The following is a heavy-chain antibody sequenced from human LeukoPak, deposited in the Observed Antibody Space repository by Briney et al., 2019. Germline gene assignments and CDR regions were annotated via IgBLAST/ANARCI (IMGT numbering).Heavy chain of an antibody. CDR1: GFSLTTSGVG. Sequence: SGPTLVNPTQTLTPTCTFSGFSLTTSGVGVGWVRQPPGKALEWFALIYWNDDKRYRSSLKSRLTFTKDTSKNQVVLTMTNMDPVDTATYYCAHIHITYYYGSGTPLGAFDIWGQGTMVTVSS. CDR3: AHIHITYYYGSGTPLGAFDI. V-gene: IGHV2-5*01. D-gene: IGHD3-10*01. J-gene: IGHJ3*02. CDR2: IYWNDDK.